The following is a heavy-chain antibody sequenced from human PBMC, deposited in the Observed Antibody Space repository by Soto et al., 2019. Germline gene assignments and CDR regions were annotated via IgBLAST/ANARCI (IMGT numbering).Heavy chain of an antibody. J-gene: IGHJ2*01. Sequence: QVQLVQSGADVKKPGTSVKVSCKAAGYSFTNYCMYWVRQAPGQGLEWMGIINARTGSTRYAQKFQDRVTLTRDTSTTTVYMELSTLISDDTADYYCARDGGLLTASWHYDLWGPGTLVTVSS. CDR2: INARTGST. D-gene: IGHD2-15*01. CDR3: ARDGGLLTASWHYDL. CDR1: GYSFTNYC. V-gene: IGHV1-46*01.